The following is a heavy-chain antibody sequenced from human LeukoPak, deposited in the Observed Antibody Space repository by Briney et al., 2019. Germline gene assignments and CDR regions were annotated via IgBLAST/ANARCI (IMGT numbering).Heavy chain of an antibody. Sequence: KPSQTLSLTCAISGDSVSSNSAAWNWIRQSPSRGLEWLGRTYYRSKLYNDYAVSVKSRITINPDTSKNQFSLQLNSVTPEDTAVYYCARAYDILTGYYVGYGMDVWGKGTTVTVSS. J-gene: IGHJ6*04. CDR3: ARAYDILTGYYVGYGMDV. V-gene: IGHV6-1*01. CDR2: TYYRSKLYN. CDR1: GDSVSSNSAA. D-gene: IGHD3-9*01.